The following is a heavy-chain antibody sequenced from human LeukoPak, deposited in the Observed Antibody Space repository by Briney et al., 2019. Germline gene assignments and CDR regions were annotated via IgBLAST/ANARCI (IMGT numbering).Heavy chain of an antibody. CDR3: ARGEQQLEFDY. D-gene: IGHD6-13*01. V-gene: IGHV3-21*01. Sequence: GGSLRLFCAASGFTFSSYSMNWVRQAPGKGLEWVSSISSSSSYIYYADSVKGRFTISRDNAKNSLYLQMNSLRAEDTAVYYCARGEQQLEFDYWGQGTLVTVSS. CDR1: GFTFSSYS. CDR2: ISSSSSYI. J-gene: IGHJ4*02.